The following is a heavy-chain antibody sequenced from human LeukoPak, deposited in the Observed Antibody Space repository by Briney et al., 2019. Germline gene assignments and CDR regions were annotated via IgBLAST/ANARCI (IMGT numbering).Heavy chain of an antibody. Sequence: PSETLSLTCTVSGGAISSSSYYWGWIRQPPGKGLEWIGGIFYSGSTYYNPSLKSRVTMSVDTSKNQFSLKLSSVTAADTAMYYCGRHQTMYYGMDVWGQGTAVTVSS. CDR3: GRHQTMYYGMDV. J-gene: IGHJ6*02. CDR1: GGAISSSSYY. V-gene: IGHV4-39*01. D-gene: IGHD4/OR15-4a*01. CDR2: IFYSGST.